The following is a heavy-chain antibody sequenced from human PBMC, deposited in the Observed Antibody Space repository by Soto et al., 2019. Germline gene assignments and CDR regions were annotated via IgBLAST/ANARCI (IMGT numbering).Heavy chain of an antibody. CDR2: FFIGGNT. Sequence: SETLSLTCTVSGGSISSSTYYWGWMRQPPGKGLEWIASFFIGGNTYYNSALQSRVALSVDTSKNQFSLKLSSVTAADTAVYYCARTPPYYYDTIGYPYYFENWGQGTLVTVSS. J-gene: IGHJ4*02. V-gene: IGHV4-39*07. CDR1: GGSISSSTYY. CDR3: ARTPPYYYDTIGYPYYFEN. D-gene: IGHD3-22*01.